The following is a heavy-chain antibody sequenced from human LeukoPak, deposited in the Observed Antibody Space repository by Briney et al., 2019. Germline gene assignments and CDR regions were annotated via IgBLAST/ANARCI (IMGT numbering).Heavy chain of an antibody. Sequence: PSETLSLTCAVFGDSFSSHYWTWIRQSPGTGLEWIGYTSHIGRTNYNPSLKSRVTISIDTSKNQFSLKLRSVTAADTAAYYCARDLVTVTKGFDIWGQGTMVSVSS. D-gene: IGHD4-17*01. J-gene: IGHJ3*02. CDR2: TSHIGRT. CDR1: GDSFSSHY. CDR3: ARDLVTVTKGFDI. V-gene: IGHV4-59*11.